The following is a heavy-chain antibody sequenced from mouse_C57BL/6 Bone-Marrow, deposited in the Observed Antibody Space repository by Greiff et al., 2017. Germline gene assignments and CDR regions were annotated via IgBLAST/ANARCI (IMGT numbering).Heavy chain of an antibody. Sequence: VQLVESGPELVKPGASVKISCKASGYAFSSSWMNWVKQRPGKGLEWIGRIYPGDGDTNYNGKFKGKATLTADKSSSPAYMQLSSLPSEYSAVYFCARYDYDGYYYAMDYWGQGTSVTVSS. D-gene: IGHD2-4*01. CDR1: GYAFSSSW. CDR2: IYPGDGDT. J-gene: IGHJ4*01. V-gene: IGHV1-82*01. CDR3: ARYDYDGYYYAMDY.